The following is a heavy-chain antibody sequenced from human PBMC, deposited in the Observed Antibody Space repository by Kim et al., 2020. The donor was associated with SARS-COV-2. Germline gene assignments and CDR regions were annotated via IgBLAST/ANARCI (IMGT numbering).Heavy chain of an antibody. CDR1: GGSFSNYY. V-gene: IGHV4-34*01. J-gene: IGHJ4*02. D-gene: IGHD2-21*01. Sequence: SETLSLTCAVYGGSFSNYYWSWIRQSPGKGLEWIGEINHSGSTNYNPSLKSRVPISVDTSKNQFSLKLSSVTAADTAVYYCARIEVFDFDYWGQGTLVT. CDR2: INHSGST. CDR3: ARIEVFDFDY.